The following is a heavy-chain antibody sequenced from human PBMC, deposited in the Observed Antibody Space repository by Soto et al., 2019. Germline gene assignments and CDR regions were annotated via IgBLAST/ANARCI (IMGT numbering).Heavy chain of an antibody. J-gene: IGHJ4*02. Sequence: QLQLQESGPGLVKPSETLSLTCTVSGGSISSSSYYWGWIRQPPGKGLEWIGSIYYSGSTYYNPSLKSRVTISVDTSKNQFSLKLSSVTAADTAVCYCARQSDDSSGYYQYLFDYWGQGTLVTVSS. CDR3: ARQSDDSSGYYQYLFDY. CDR2: IYYSGST. CDR1: GGSISSSSYY. D-gene: IGHD3-22*01. V-gene: IGHV4-39*01.